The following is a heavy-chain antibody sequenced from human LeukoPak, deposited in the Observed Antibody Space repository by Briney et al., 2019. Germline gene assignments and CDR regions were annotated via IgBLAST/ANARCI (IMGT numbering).Heavy chain of an antibody. Sequence: GESLKISCKGSGYSFTSYWIGWARQMPGKGLEWMGIIYPGDSDTRYSPSFQGQVTISADKSISTAYLQWSSLKASDTAMYYCARGDGYNNVYYGMDVWGQGTTVTVSS. D-gene: IGHD5-24*01. J-gene: IGHJ6*02. CDR1: GYSFTSYW. V-gene: IGHV5-51*01. CDR3: ARGDGYNNVYYGMDV. CDR2: IYPGDSDT.